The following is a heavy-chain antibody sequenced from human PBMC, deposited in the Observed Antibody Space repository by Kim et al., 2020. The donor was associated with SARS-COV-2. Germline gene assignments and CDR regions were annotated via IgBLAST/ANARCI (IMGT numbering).Heavy chain of an antibody. Sequence: KARFTISSDNSKNSLSLQMNSLRTEDTAFYYCAKADYAFWSGYLKGAFDYWGQGTLVTVSS. D-gene: IGHD3-3*01. V-gene: IGHV3-43*01. J-gene: IGHJ4*02. CDR3: AKADYAFWSGYLKGAFDY.